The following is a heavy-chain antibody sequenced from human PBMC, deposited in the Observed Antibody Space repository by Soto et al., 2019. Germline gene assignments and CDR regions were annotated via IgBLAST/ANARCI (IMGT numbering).Heavy chain of an antibody. J-gene: IGHJ4*02. D-gene: IGHD3-22*01. CDR1: GYTFTNYA. Sequence: QVQLVQSGAEVKKPGASVKVSCKASGYTFTNYALHWVRQAPGQRLEWMGWINAGSGDTKYSQKFQGRVTISRDTSATTAYMELSSLRSEDTAVYYCARDPARFERYYYDSRSFFDDWGQGTLVSVSS. V-gene: IGHV1-3*01. CDR3: ARDPARFERYYYDSRSFFDD. CDR2: INAGSGDT.